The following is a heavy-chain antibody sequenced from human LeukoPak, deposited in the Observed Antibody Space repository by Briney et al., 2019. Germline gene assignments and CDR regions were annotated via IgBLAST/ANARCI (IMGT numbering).Heavy chain of an antibody. D-gene: IGHD1-1*01. V-gene: IGHV3-23*01. CDR2: ISGSGDST. CDR1: GFTFRSYG. CDR3: ARDQLGAVLYFDY. J-gene: IGHJ4*02. Sequence: PGGTLRLSCAASGFTFRSYGMTWVRQAPGKGLEWVSAISGSGDSTYYADSVKGRFTISRDNSKNTLYLQINSLRVEDTAVYYCARDQLGAVLYFDYWGQGALVTVSS.